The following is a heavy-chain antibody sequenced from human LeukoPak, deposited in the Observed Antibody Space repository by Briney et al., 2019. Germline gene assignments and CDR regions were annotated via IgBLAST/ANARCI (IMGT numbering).Heavy chain of an antibody. V-gene: IGHV3-23*01. D-gene: IGHD6-13*01. CDR3: AKELAAAGVSDY. CDR2: ISGSGGST. Sequence: GGSLRLSCAASGFTFSTYSMNWVRQAPGKGLEWVSAISGSGGSTYYADSVKGRFTISRDNSKSTLYLQMNSLRAEDTAVYYCAKELAAAGVSDYWGQGTLVTVSS. J-gene: IGHJ4*02. CDR1: GFTFSTYS.